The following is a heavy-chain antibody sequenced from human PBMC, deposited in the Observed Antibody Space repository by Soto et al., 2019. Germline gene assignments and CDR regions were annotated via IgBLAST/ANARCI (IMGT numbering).Heavy chain of an antibody. Sequence: PSETLSLTCTVSGASLNSGDYYWSWIRQPPGKGLEWIGYIYYSGSTYYNPSLKSRVTISVDTSKNQFSLKLSSVTAADTAVYYCAGFSEVAATEINWFDPWGQGTLVTVSS. D-gene: IGHD2-15*01. CDR3: AGFSEVAATEINWFDP. CDR2: IYYSGST. CDR1: GASLNSGDYY. J-gene: IGHJ5*02. V-gene: IGHV4-30-4*01.